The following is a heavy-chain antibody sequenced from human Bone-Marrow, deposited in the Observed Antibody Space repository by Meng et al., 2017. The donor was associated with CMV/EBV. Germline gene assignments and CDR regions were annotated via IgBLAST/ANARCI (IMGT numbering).Heavy chain of an antibody. V-gene: IGHV3-23*01. J-gene: IGHJ6*02. CDR3: AREVSSSSFWSPLYGMDV. D-gene: IGHD6-6*01. CDR2: ISNGGGST. CDR1: GFTFSDSA. Sequence: GGSLRLSCAASGFTFSDSAMSWVRQTPTKGLEWVSAISNGGGSTFYADSVKGRFIISRDNSKNTVHLQMNSLRAEDTAVYYCAREVSSSSFWSPLYGMDVWGQGTTVTVSS.